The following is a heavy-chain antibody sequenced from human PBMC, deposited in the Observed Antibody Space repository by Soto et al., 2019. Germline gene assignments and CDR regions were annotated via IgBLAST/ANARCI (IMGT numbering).Heavy chain of an antibody. CDR2: IVALFGTT. J-gene: IGHJ3*02. Sequence: VQLVQSGDEVKKPGSSVKVSCKASGCTFSSYTFSWVRQAPGQGLEWMGGIVALFGTTNDAKIFEGRVTISPDESTSTVYMELSILRAEDSTMYYCAGEGDVSSTLPGGAVAIWGQGTVITASS. CDR1: GCTFSSYT. CDR3: AGEGDVSSTLPGGAVAI. D-gene: IGHD1-1*01. V-gene: IGHV1-69*01.